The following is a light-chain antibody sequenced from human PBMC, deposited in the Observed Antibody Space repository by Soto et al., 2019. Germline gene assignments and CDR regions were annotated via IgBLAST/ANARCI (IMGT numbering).Light chain of an antibody. CDR2: EVS. J-gene: IGLJ2*01. CDR1: TSDVGGYNY. V-gene: IGLV2-14*01. CDR3: TSYTTSTTLNVI. Sequence: QSVLTQPASVSGSPGQSITISCTGTTSDVGGYNYVSWYQHCPGKAPELMISEVSNLPSWVSHRFSGSKSGNTASLPISGLQAEDEAHYYCTSYTTSTTLNVIFVGGTKVTVL.